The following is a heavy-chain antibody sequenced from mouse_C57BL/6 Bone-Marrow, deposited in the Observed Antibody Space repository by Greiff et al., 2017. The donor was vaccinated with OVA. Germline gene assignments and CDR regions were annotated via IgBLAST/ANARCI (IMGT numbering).Heavy chain of an antibody. CDR3: ASAVFAY. J-gene: IGHJ3*01. V-gene: IGHV1-50*01. CDR1: GHTFTSYW. CDR2: IDPSDSYT. Sequence: QVQLQQPGAELVKPGASVKLSCKASGHTFTSYWMQWVKQRPGQGLEWIGEIDPSDSYTNYNQKFKGKATLTVDTSSSTAYMQLSSLTSEDSAVYYCASAVFAYWGQGTLVTVSA.